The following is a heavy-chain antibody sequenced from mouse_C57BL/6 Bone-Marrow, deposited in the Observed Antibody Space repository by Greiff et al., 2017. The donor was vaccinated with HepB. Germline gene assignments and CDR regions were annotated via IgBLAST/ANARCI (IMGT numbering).Heavy chain of an antibody. CDR1: GYTFTSYW. Sequence: QVQLKQPGAELVMPGASVKLSCKASGYTFTSYWMHWVKQRPGQGLEWIGEIDPSDSYTNYNQKFKGKSTLTVDKSSSTAYMQLSSLTSEDSAVYYCARGWLLPFMDYWGQGTSVTVSS. J-gene: IGHJ4*01. CDR3: ARGWLLPFMDY. CDR2: IDPSDSYT. D-gene: IGHD2-3*01. V-gene: IGHV1-69*01.